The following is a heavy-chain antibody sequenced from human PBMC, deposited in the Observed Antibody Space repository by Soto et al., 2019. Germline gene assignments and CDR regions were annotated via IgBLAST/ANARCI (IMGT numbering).Heavy chain of an antibody. CDR2: ISYDGSNK. V-gene: IGHV3-30*18. CDR1: GFTFSSYG. Sequence: PGGSLRLSCAASGFTFSSYGMHWVRQAPGKGLEWVAVISYDGSNKYYADSVKGRFTISRDNSKNTLYLQMNSLRAEDTAVYYCAKGGITGTTFLSGYYGTDVWGQGTTVTVSS. CDR3: AKGGITGTTFLSGYYGTDV. J-gene: IGHJ6*02. D-gene: IGHD1-7*01.